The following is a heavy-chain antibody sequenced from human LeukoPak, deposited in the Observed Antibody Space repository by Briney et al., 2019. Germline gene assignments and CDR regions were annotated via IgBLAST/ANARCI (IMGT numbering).Heavy chain of an antibody. D-gene: IGHD3-10*01. CDR1: GFTFSSYS. Sequence: GGSLRLSCAASGFTFSSYSMNWVRQAPGKGLEWVSAISGSGGSTYYADSVKGRFTISRDNSKNTLYLQINSLRAEDTAVYYCAKETASDFGGAVDYWGQGTLVTVSS. V-gene: IGHV3-23*01. J-gene: IGHJ4*02. CDR2: ISGSGGST. CDR3: AKETASDFGGAVDY.